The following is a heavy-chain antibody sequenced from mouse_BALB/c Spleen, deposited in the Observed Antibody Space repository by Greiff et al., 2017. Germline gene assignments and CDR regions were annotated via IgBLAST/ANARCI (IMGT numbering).Heavy chain of an antibody. D-gene: IGHD1-2*01. CDR2: ISDGGSYT. CDR3: ARGGTTAYYAMDY. J-gene: IGHJ4*01. V-gene: IGHV5-4*02. Sequence: DVKLVESGGGLVKPGGSLKLSCAASGFTFSDYYMYWVRQTPEKRLEWVATISDGGSYTYYPDSVKGRFTISRDNAKNNLYLQMSSLKSEDTAMYYCARGGTTAYYAMDYWGQGTSVTVSS. CDR1: GFTFSDYY.